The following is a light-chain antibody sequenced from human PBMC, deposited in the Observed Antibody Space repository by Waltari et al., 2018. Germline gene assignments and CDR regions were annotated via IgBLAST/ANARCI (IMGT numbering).Light chain of an antibody. CDR3: QQDYNYPLT. V-gene: IGKV1-6*01. Sequence: AIQMTQSPSSVSVSVGDRVTITCRASQGVRNDLGWYQQKPGKAPKLLIYAASSLQSGVPSRFSGSGSGTDFTLTISSLQPEDFATYYCQQDYNYPLTFGGGTKVEIK. CDR1: QGVRND. J-gene: IGKJ4*01. CDR2: AAS.